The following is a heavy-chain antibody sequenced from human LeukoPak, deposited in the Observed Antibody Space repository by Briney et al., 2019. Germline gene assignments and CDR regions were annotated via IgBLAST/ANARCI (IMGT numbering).Heavy chain of an antibody. CDR3: TTIRPGY. V-gene: IGHV3-74*01. CDR2: IKDGGTTT. D-gene: IGHD5-12*01. J-gene: IGHJ4*02. Sequence: GGSLRLSCAASVFTFSRYWIHWVSQVPGKGLVWVARIKDGGTTTDYADSVKGRFTISRDDAKNTLYLQMNSLRAEDTAVYYCTTIRPGYWGQGTLVTVSP. CDR1: VFTFSRYW.